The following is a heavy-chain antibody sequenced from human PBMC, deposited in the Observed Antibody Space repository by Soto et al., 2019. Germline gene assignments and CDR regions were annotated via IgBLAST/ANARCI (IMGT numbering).Heavy chain of an antibody. CDR2: IYYSGST. D-gene: IGHD3-22*01. Sequence: SETLSLTCTVSGCSISSYYWSWIRQPPGKGLEWIGYIYYSGSTNYNPSLKSRVTISVDMSKNQFSLKLSSVTAADTAVYYCARDYFYDTSGHLALFDYWGQGTLVTVSS. CDR3: ARDYFYDTSGHLALFDY. CDR1: GCSISSYY. V-gene: IGHV4-59*12. J-gene: IGHJ4*02.